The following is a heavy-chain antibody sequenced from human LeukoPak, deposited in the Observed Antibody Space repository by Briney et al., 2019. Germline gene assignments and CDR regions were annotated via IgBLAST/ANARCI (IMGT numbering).Heavy chain of an antibody. CDR2: IYYSGST. CDR3: ARDSYYYDSSGYGTDAFDI. CDR1: GGSISSHY. J-gene: IGHJ3*02. Sequence: PSETLSLTCTVSGGSISSHYWSWIRQPPGKGLEWIGYIYYSGSTNYNPSLKSRVTISVDTSKNQFFLKLSSVTAADTAVYYCARDSYYYDSSGYGTDAFDIWGQGTMVTVSS. D-gene: IGHD3-22*01. V-gene: IGHV4-59*11.